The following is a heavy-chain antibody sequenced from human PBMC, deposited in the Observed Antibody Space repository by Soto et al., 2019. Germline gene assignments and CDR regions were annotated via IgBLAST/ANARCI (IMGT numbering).Heavy chain of an antibody. CDR1: GLTSGPYG. J-gene: IGHJ5*02. D-gene: IGHD6-19*01. Sequence: GSLRLSCAASGLTSGPYGMTWVRQAPGRGLEWVSTISGSGFSTHYAESVQDRLTISRDNSKNTMYLQMNSLRSEDTAVYYCARLSSGWYWPTWGQGTLVTVSS. CDR2: ISGSGFST. CDR3: ARLSSGWYWPT. V-gene: IGHV3-23*01.